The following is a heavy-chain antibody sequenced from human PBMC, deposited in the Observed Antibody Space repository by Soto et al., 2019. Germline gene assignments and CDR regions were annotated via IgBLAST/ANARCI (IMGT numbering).Heavy chain of an antibody. CDR2: ISAYNGNT. D-gene: IGHD6-19*01. J-gene: IGHJ4*02. CDR3: AREWMNGNSGWFDY. CDR1: GYTFTSYG. Sequence: ASVKVSCKASGYTFTSYGISWVRQAPGQGLEWMGWISAYNGNTNYAQKLQGRVTMTTDTSTSTAYMELRSLRSGDTAVYYCAREWMNGNSGWFDYWGQGTLVTVSS. V-gene: IGHV1-18*04.